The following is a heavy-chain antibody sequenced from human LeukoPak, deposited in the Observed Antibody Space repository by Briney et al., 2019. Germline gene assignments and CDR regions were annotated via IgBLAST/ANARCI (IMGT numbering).Heavy chain of an antibody. V-gene: IGHV3-23*01. D-gene: IGHD6-19*01. CDR3: APDLRGSAWSLDY. J-gene: IGHJ4*02. CDR1: GFTFSNYG. Sequence: GGSLRLSCAASGFTFSNYGMSWVRQAPGKGLEWVSVVSDSGSGAYYADSVKGRFTISRDNSKNTLYLQMNSLRAEDTAVYYCAPDLRGSAWSLDYWGQGTLDTVSS. CDR2: VSDSGSGA.